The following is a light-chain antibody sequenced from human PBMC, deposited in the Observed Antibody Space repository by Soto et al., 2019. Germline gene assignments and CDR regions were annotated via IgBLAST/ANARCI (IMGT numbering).Light chain of an antibody. J-gene: IGKJ2*01. CDR3: HQTYSIPYT. V-gene: IGKV1-39*01. Sequence: DIRMTQSPSSLSASVGDRVTITCRASQSIRSYLNWSQQKPGKAPKLLIYAASSLQSGVTSRFSGSGSGTDFTLTISSLQPEDFATYYCHQTYSIPYTFGQGTKLELK. CDR2: AAS. CDR1: QSIRSY.